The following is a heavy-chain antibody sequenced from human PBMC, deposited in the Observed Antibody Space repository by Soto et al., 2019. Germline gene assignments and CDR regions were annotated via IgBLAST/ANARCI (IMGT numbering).Heavy chain of an antibody. Sequence: EVQLVESGGGLVQPGGSLRLSCAASGFTVSSNYMSWVRQAPGKGLEWVSVIYSGGSTYYADSVKGRCTISRDNSKNTLYLQMNGLRAEDTAVYYCARETPVTTYYYYYMDVWGKGPTVTVSS. V-gene: IGHV3-66*01. D-gene: IGHD4-17*01. CDR2: IYSGGST. CDR3: ARETPVTTYYYYYMDV. J-gene: IGHJ6*03. CDR1: GFTVSSNY.